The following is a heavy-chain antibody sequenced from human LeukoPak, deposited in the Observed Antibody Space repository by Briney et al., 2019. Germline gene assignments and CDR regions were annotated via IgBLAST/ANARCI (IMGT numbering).Heavy chain of an antibody. Sequence: GGSLRLSCAASGFTFSTYWMSWVRQAPGKGLEWVANIKQDGSEKYYVDSVKGRFTISRDNVKNSLYLQMNSLRAEDTAMYYCARDSAGNDYWGQGTLVTVSS. D-gene: IGHD6-13*01. J-gene: IGHJ4*02. CDR2: IKQDGSEK. V-gene: IGHV3-7*01. CDR3: ARDSAGNDY. CDR1: GFTFSTYW.